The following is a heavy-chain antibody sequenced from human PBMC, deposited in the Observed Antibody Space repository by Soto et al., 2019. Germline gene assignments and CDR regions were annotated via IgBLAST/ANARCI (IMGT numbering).Heavy chain of an antibody. J-gene: IGHJ6*03. V-gene: IGHV4-34*01. CDR3: AGLRGYYWYMDV. CDR2: INHSGNT. Sequence: QVQLQQWGAGLLKPSETLSLTCGVSGESFSDSYWTWIRQPPGKGLEWIGEINHSGNTKYNPSLKSRVTISVDTSKDDFSLRLSSLTAADTAVYYCAGLRGYYWYMDVWGTGTTVIVSS. CDR1: GESFSDSY.